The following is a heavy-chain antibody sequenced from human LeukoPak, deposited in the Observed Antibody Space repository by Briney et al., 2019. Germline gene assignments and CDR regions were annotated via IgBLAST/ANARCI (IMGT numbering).Heavy chain of an antibody. CDR1: GFTFSDYY. V-gene: IGHV3-23*01. D-gene: IGHD7-27*01. CDR2: VSANGGST. J-gene: IGHJ4*02. CDR3: AKGLGISRYGPDY. Sequence: GGSLRLSCAASGFTFSDYYMSWIRQAPGKGLEWVSGVSANGGSTYYADSVKGRFTISRDNSKNMLYLQMNSLRDEDTAVYYCAKGLGISRYGPDYWGQGTLVTVSS.